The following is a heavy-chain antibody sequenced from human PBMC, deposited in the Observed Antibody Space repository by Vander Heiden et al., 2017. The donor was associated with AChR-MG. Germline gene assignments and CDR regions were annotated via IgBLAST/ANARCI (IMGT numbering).Heavy chain of an antibody. Sequence: QVQLVASGGGVVQPGRSLRLSCAASGFTFSSYAIHWVRQAPGKGLEWVAVISYDGSNKFYADSVEGRFTISRDNSKNTLYLQMNSLRAEDTAVYYCAREGGYDFPYYFDHWGQGTLVTVSS. J-gene: IGHJ4*02. CDR3: AREGGYDFPYYFDH. D-gene: IGHD3-16*01. V-gene: IGHV3-30*04. CDR2: ISYDGSNK. CDR1: GFTFSSYA.